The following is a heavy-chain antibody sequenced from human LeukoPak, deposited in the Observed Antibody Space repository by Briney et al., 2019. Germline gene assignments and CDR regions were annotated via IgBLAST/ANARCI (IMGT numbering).Heavy chain of an antibody. Sequence: PGRSLRLSCAASGFTFSSYGMHWVRQAPGKGLEWVAVISYDGSNKYYADSVKGRFTISRDNSKNTLYLQMNSLRAEDTAVYHCAKDPNYYDSSGYYASADYWGQGTLVTVSS. D-gene: IGHD3-22*01. CDR2: ISYDGSNK. CDR3: AKDPNYYDSSGYYASADY. CDR1: GFTFSSYG. J-gene: IGHJ4*02. V-gene: IGHV3-30*18.